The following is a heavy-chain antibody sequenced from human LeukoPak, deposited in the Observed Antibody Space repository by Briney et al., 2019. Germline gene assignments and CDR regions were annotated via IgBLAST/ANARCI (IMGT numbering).Heavy chain of an antibody. CDR1: GYTFTSYD. V-gene: IGHV1-8*03. Sequence: GASVKVSCKASGYTFTSYDINWVRQATGQGLEWMGWMNPNSGNTGYAQKFQGRVTITRNTSISTAYMELSSLRSEDTAVYYCARGPIRTTVTTADYFDYWGQGTLVTVSS. D-gene: IGHD4-11*01. CDR3: ARGPIRTTVTTADYFDY. J-gene: IGHJ4*02. CDR2: MNPNSGNT.